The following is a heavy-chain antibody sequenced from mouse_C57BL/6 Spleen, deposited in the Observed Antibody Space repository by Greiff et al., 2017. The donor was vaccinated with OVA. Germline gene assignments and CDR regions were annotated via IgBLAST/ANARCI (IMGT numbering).Heavy chain of an antibody. Sequence: VMLVESGPGLVQPSQSLSITCTVSGFSLTSYGVHWVSQSPGKGLEWLGVIWSGGSTDYNAAFISRLSISKDNSKSQVFFKMNSLQADDTAIYYCARNSLYDYDYFDYWGQGTTLTVSS. V-gene: IGHV2-2*01. CDR2: IWSGGST. D-gene: IGHD2-4*01. CDR1: GFSLTSYG. J-gene: IGHJ2*01. CDR3: ARNSLYDYDYFDY.